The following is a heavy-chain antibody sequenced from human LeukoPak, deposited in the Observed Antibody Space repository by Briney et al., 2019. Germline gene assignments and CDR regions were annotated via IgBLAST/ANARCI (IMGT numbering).Heavy chain of an antibody. V-gene: IGHV5-51*01. CDR3: ARRTSSSSRVDF. CDR1: GYMFSTYW. D-gene: IGHD6-6*01. J-gene: IGHJ4*02. Sequence: GEPLKISCKGSGYMFSTYWIGWVRQMPGKSLEWMGTIYPGDSDTTYSPSLQGQVTISADKSISTAYLQWNSLKASDTAMYFCARRTSSSSRVDFWGQGTLVTVSS. CDR2: IYPGDSDT.